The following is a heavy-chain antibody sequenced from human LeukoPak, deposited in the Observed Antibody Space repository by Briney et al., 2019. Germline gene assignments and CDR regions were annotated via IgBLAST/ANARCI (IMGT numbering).Heavy chain of an antibody. CDR2: IYYSGST. D-gene: IGHD3-10*01. J-gene: IGHJ4*02. CDR1: GGSISSYY. Sequence: PSETLSLTCTVSGGSISSYYWSWIRQPPGKGLEWIGYIYYSGSTNYNPSLKSRVTISVDTSKNQFSLKLSSVTAADTAVYYCARGAGSHEYYFDYWGQGTLVTVSP. CDR3: ARGAGSHEYYFDY. V-gene: IGHV4-59*01.